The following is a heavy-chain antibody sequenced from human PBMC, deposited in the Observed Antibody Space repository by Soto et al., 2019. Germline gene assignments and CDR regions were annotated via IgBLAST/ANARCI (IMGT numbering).Heavy chain of an antibody. V-gene: IGHV4-59*01. CDR3: ARVRIYYYGMDV. Sequence: QVQLQESGPGLVKPSETLSLTCTVSGGSISSYYWSWIRQPPGKGLEWIGYIYYSGSTNYNPSLNSRVTISVDTSKNQFSLKLSSVTAADTAVYYCARVRIYYYGMDVWGQGTTVTVSS. CDR1: GGSISSYY. CDR2: IYYSGST. J-gene: IGHJ6*02.